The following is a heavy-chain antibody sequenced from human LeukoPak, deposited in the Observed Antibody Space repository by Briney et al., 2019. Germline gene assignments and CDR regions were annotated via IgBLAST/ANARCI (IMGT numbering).Heavy chain of an antibody. CDR3: ARGVSVFRLWLSYPWFDP. CDR2: INHSGST. Sequence: KPSETLSLTCAVYGGSFSGYYWSWIRQPPGKGLEWIGEINHSGSTNYNPSLKSRVTISVDTSKNQFSLKLSSVTAADTAVYYCARGVSVFRLWLSYPWFDPWGQGTLVTVSS. V-gene: IGHV4-34*01. J-gene: IGHJ5*02. CDR1: GGSFSGYY. D-gene: IGHD5-18*01.